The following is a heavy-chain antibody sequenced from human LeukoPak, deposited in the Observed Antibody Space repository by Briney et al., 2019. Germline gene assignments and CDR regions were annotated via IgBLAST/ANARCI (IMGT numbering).Heavy chain of an antibody. V-gene: IGHV3-23*01. Sequence: GGSLRLSCAASGFTFSSYAMSWVRQAPGKGLEWVSSISGSGGSTYHADSVKGRFTISRDNSKNTLYLQMNSLRAEDTAVYYCAKTGVGWELLDGYFDYWGQGTLVTVSS. J-gene: IGHJ4*02. CDR3: AKTGVGWELLDGYFDY. D-gene: IGHD1-26*01. CDR1: GFTFSSYA. CDR2: ISGSGGST.